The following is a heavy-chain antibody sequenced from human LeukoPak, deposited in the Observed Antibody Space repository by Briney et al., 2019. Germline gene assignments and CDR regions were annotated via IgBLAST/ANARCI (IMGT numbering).Heavy chain of an antibody. CDR2: IYWDDDK. CDR1: GFSLSTSGVG. D-gene: IGHD7-27*01. V-gene: IGHV2-5*02. CDR3: AHRRGNWGSFDS. J-gene: IGHJ4*02. Sequence: SGPTLVNPTQTLTLTCTFSGFSLSTSGVGVGWIRQPPGKALERLALIYWDDDKRYSPSLKTRLTITKDTSKNQVVLTMTNMDPVDTATFYCAHRRGNWGSFDSWGQGTLVTVSS.